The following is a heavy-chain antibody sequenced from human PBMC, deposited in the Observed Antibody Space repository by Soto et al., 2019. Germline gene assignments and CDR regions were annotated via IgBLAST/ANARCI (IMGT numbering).Heavy chain of an antibody. CDR2: TYYRSKWFT. CDR3: VRAFIHVPDF. CDR1: GDSVSDNSAT. D-gene: IGHD3-16*01. J-gene: IGHJ4*02. Sequence: SQTLSLTCAISGDSVSDNSATWNWIRQSPSRGLEWLGRTYYRSKWFTDYAESVNGRITVSADTSKNQFSLQLTSVTPEDTAMYYCVRAFIHVPDFWGQGTLVTVSS. V-gene: IGHV6-1*01.